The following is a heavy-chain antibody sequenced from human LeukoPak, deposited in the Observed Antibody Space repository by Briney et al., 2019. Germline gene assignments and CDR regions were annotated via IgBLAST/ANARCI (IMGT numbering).Heavy chain of an antibody. CDR3: ARGTIGGNPAGAY. V-gene: IGHV3-21*06. Sequence: GGSLRLSCAASGFTFSSCEMNWVRQAPGKGLEWVSSIGTDGYSYSAVSVKGRFTISRDNAKSTLYLQMDSLTVEDTALYYCARGTIGGNPAGAYWGQGTLVTVSS. CDR2: IGTDGYS. D-gene: IGHD4-23*01. J-gene: IGHJ4*02. CDR1: GFTFSSCE.